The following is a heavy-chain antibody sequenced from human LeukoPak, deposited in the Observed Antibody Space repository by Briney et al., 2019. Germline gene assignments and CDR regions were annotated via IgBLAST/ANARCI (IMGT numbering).Heavy chain of an antibody. CDR2: IYYIGNT. CDR3: AISSRDGIIFDY. V-gene: IGHV4-59*01. J-gene: IGHJ4*02. CDR1: GGSISSYY. D-gene: IGHD5-24*01. Sequence: PSETLSLTCTVSGGSISSYYWSWIRQPPGKGLEWIGYIYYIGNTNYNPSLKSRVIISVDTSKNQFSLKLNSVTAADTAVYYCAISSRDGIIFDYWGQGTLVTVSS.